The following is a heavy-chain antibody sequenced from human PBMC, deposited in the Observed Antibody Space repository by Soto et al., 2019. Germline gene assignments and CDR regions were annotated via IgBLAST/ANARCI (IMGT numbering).Heavy chain of an antibody. CDR1: GFTFSNYW. D-gene: IGHD1-20*01. CDR3: ARDRRPGIYNGMDV. J-gene: IGHJ6*02. V-gene: IGHV3-7*05. CDR2: IAQDGSEE. Sequence: QLVESGGGLVQPGGSRRLSCAASGFTFSNYWMSWVRQAPGKGLEWVAIIAQDGSEEYYVHSVEGRFTISRDNARYSVDLQMNSLRAGDTAVYYCARDRRPGIYNGMDVWGQGTSVTVSS.